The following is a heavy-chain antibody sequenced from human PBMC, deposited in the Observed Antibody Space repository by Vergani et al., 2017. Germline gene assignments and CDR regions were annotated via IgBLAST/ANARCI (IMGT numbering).Heavy chain of an antibody. CDR2: ISSSSSYI. Sequence: EVQLVESGGGLVKPGGSLRLSCTTSGFTFSSYSMNWVRQAPGKGLEWVSSISSSSSYIHYSDSLKGRFTISRDNAKSSLYLQMNSLRAEDTAVYYCARLSYDTTPYLQGGYDCWGQGTLVSVSS. D-gene: IGHD3-22*01. J-gene: IGHJ4*02. CDR1: GFTFSSYS. V-gene: IGHV3-21*04. CDR3: ARLSYDTTPYLQGGYDC.